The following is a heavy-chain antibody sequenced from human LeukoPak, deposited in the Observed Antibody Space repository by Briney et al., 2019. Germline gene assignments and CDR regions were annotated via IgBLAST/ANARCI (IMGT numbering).Heavy chain of an antibody. Sequence: GGSLRLFCAASGFTFSRCAMCWVRQAPGKGLEWVSALSGSGGSTFYADFVKGRFTISRDNSKNTLYLQMNSLRAKDTAVYYCARGGRSGSLMFDYWGQGTLVTVSS. CDR3: ARGGRSGSLMFDY. D-gene: IGHD3-10*01. J-gene: IGHJ4*02. CDR1: GFTFSRCA. V-gene: IGHV3-23*01. CDR2: LSGSGGST.